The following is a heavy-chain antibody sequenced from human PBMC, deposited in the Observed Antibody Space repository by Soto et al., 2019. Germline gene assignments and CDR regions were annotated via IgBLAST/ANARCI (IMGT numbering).Heavy chain of an antibody. J-gene: IGHJ4*02. CDR2: SRNKVNGYTT. Sequence: EVQLVESGGGLVQPGGSLRLSCAGSGVTFSDHSMDWVRQAPGKGLEWVGRSRNKVNGYTTQYAASVKGRFTISRDDSKNSLFLQMNSLKTEDTAVYYCAALVRVVTGADYWGQGTLVTVSS. D-gene: IGHD3-10*01. V-gene: IGHV3-72*01. CDR3: AALVRVVTGADY. CDR1: GVTFSDHS.